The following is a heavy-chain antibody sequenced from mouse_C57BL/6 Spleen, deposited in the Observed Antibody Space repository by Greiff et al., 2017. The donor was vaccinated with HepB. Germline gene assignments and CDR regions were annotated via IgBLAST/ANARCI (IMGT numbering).Heavy chain of an antibody. Sequence: QVQLQQSGAELVRPGSSVKLSCKASGYTFTSYWMDWVKQRPGQGLEWIGNIYPSDSETHYNQKFKDKATLTVDKSSSTAYMQLSSLTSEDSAVYYCAREASHYYAMDYWGQGTSVTVSS. V-gene: IGHV1-61*01. D-gene: IGHD6-1*01. CDR1: GYTFTSYW. J-gene: IGHJ4*01. CDR2: IYPSDSET. CDR3: AREASHYYAMDY.